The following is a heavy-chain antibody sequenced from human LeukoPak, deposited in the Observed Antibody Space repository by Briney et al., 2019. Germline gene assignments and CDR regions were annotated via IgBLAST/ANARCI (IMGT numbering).Heavy chain of an antibody. CDR2: ISWNSGSI. Sequence: GGSLRLSFAASGFTFDDYAMHWVRQAPGKGLEWVSGISWNSGSIGYADSVKGRFTISRDNAKNSLYLQMNSLRAEDTALYYCAKDRRRGYSYGYGMDVWGQGTTVTVSS. V-gene: IGHV3-9*01. CDR1: GFTFDDYA. CDR3: AKDRRRGYSYGYGMDV. D-gene: IGHD5-18*01. J-gene: IGHJ6*02.